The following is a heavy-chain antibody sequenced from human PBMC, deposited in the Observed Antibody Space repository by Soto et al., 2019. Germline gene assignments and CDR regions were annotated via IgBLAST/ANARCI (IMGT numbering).Heavy chain of an antibody. CDR3: AREHKVVNAFEF. Sequence: QVQLQESGPGLVKPSETLSLSCIVSGGSINTYYWNWIRQPAGKGLEWIGRIYSSGATNYNPSLKSRVTMSVDTSENHFSLRLSSVTPADTAVYYCAREHKVVNAFEFWGQGILVTVSS. J-gene: IGHJ4*02. CDR1: GGSINTYY. V-gene: IGHV4-4*07. D-gene: IGHD2-15*01. CDR2: IYSSGAT.